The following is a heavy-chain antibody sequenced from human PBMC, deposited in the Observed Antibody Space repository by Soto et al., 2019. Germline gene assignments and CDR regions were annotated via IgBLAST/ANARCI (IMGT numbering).Heavy chain of an antibody. CDR1: GGTFSSYA. CDR3: ARVLFEQWELPDNWFDP. D-gene: IGHD1-26*01. J-gene: IGHJ5*02. V-gene: IGHV1-69*01. CDR2: IIPIFGTA. Sequence: QVQLVQSGAEVKKPGSSVKVSCKASGGTFSSYAISWVRQAPGQGLEWMGGIIPIFGTANYAQKFQGRVTITADESTSTAYMDLSSLRSDDTAVYYCARVLFEQWELPDNWFDPWGQGTLVTVCS.